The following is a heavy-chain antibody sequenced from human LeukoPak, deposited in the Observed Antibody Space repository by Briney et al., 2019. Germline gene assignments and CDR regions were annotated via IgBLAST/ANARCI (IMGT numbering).Heavy chain of an antibody. Sequence: SLRPSCSASDFTFTSCCMSWVRPAPRKKLERVANIKQDGSEKYYVDSVRGRFTISRDNAKNSLYLQMNSLRAEDTAVYYCARDRAVAGRSPAYYYYYMDVWGKGTTVTVSS. V-gene: IGHV3-7*01. CDR1: DFTFTSCC. CDR2: IKQDGSEK. D-gene: IGHD6-19*01. J-gene: IGHJ6*03. CDR3: ARDRAVAGRSPAYYYYYMDV.